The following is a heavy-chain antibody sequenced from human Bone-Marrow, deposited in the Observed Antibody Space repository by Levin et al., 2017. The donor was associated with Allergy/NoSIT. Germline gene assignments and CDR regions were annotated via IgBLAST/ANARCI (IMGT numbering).Heavy chain of an antibody. V-gene: IGHV2-26*01. J-gene: IGHJ4*02. CDR1: GFSLNNDRMG. D-gene: IGHD6-6*01. CDR3: ARTTIEYSSSSGVYDY. Sequence: SGPTLVKPPETLTLTCTVSGFSLNNDRMGVSWIRQPPGKALEWLAHIFANDEQSYNTSLKSRLIISKDTPGREVVLTMTNMDPVDTGTYYCARTTIEYSSSSGVYDYWGQGSLVTVSS. CDR2: IFANDEQ.